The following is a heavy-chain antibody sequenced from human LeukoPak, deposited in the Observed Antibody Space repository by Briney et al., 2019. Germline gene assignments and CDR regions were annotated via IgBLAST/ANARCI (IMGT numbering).Heavy chain of an antibody. D-gene: IGHD3-10*01. CDR1: GYTLTELS. Sequence: ASVKVSCKVSGYTLTELSTHWVRQAPGKGLEWMGGFDPEDGERIYAQKFQGRVTMTEDTSTDTAYMELSSLRSEDTAVYYCASGMVRGAPVPHWGQGSLVTVSS. J-gene: IGHJ4*02. CDR3: ASGMVRGAPVPH. V-gene: IGHV1-24*01. CDR2: FDPEDGER.